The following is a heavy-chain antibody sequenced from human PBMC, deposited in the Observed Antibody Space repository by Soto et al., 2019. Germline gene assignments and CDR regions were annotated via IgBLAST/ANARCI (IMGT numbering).Heavy chain of an antibody. V-gene: IGHV3-21*01. CDR1: GFTFTGNS. D-gene: IGHD3-10*01. Sequence: TGGSLRLSCAGSGFTFTGNSMNRVRQAPGKGLEWVSSISSSSHYIYYADSVKGRFTISRDNAMNSLYLQMNSLRAEDTAVYYCARDSNYFGLGSPFDYWGQGILVTVSS. J-gene: IGHJ4*02. CDR2: ISSSSHYI. CDR3: ARDSNYFGLGSPFDY.